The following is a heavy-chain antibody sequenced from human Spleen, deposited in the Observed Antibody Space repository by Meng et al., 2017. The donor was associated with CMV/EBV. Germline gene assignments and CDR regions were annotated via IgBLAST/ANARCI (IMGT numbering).Heavy chain of an antibody. CDR3: ARVKYGSPNWIDP. Sequence: VSGDSISSDTYYWGWIRKPPGKSLDCIGFIHYSGNTYYNPSLKGRVTLSVDRSKNQFSLKLKSVTAADTAMYYCARVKYGSPNWIDPWGQGTLVTVSS. V-gene: IGHV4-39*07. CDR1: GDSISSDTYY. CDR2: IHYSGNT. J-gene: IGHJ5*02. D-gene: IGHD3-10*01.